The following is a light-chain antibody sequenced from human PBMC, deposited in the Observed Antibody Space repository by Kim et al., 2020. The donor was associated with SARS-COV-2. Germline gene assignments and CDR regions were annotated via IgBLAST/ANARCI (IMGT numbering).Light chain of an antibody. CDR3: QQNNSHPYT. Sequence: EIEMTQSPSILSASVGERVTLTCRASQSVSSWLAWYQQKPGKAPILLISKASTLEGGIPSRFSGRGSGTEFTLTINTLQPDDFATYSWQQNNSHPYTFGQGTKLEI. CDR2: KAS. J-gene: IGKJ2*01. V-gene: IGKV1-5*03. CDR1: QSVSSW.